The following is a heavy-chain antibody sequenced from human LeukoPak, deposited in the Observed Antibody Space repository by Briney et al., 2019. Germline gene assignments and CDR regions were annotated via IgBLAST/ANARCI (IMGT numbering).Heavy chain of an antibody. CDR3: ARDGGYDYYYYYYMDV. CDR1: GGSISSSSYY. J-gene: IGHJ6*03. CDR2: IYYSGST. D-gene: IGHD5-12*01. Sequence: SETLSLTCTVSGGSISSSSYYWGWIRQPPGKGLEWIGSIYYSGSTYYNPSLKSRVTISVDTSKNQFSLKLSSVTAADTAVYYCARDGGYDYYYYYYMDVWGKGTTVTISS. V-gene: IGHV4-39*07.